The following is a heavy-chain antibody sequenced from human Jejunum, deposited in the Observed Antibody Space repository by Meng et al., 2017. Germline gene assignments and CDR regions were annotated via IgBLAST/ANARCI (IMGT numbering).Heavy chain of an antibody. D-gene: IGHD6-19*01. CDR1: GFTFSSYW. V-gene: IGHV3-74*01. Sequence: DVQLVESGGGLVQPGGALRLSCAASGFTFSSYWMDWVRQSPVKGLEWVSFISGDGSNTSYADSGKGRFTISRDNAKNTLYLQMNSLRVEDTAVYYCARASIAVADKGDYWGQGTLVTVSS. CDR2: ISGDGSNT. J-gene: IGHJ4*02. CDR3: ARASIAVADKGDY.